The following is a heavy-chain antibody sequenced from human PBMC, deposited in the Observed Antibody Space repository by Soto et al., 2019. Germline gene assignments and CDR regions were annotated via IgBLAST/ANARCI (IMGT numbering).Heavy chain of an antibody. J-gene: IGHJ2*01. CDR1: GYTFTSYG. Sequence: QVQLVQSGAEVKKPAASVKVSCKASGYTFTSYGITWVRQAPGQGLEWMGWISAYNGNTNYAQKLQGRVTMTTDTCTSTGYMGLRSVRSDDTAVYYCARVGYPGRYFDWFWYFDLWGRGTLVTVSS. D-gene: IGHD3-9*01. CDR3: ARVGYPGRYFDWFWYFDL. CDR2: ISAYNGNT. V-gene: IGHV1-18*01.